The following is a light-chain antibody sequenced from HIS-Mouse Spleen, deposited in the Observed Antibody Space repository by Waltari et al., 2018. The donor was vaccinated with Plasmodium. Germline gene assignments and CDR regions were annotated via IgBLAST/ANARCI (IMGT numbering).Light chain of an antibody. V-gene: IGLV1-47*01. CDR2: KNN. Sequence: QSVLTQPPSASGTPGQRVTIPCSGSSSNIGSNYVYWYQQLPEPAPKLLIYKNNQRPSGVPDRFSGSKSGTSASLAISGLRSEDEADYYCAAWDDSLSGRVFGGGTKLTVL. CDR3: AAWDDSLSGRV. CDR1: SSNIGSNY. J-gene: IGLJ3*02.